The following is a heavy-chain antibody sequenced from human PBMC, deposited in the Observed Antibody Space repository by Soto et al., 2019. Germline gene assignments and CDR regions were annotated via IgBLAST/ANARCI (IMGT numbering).Heavy chain of an antibody. CDR3: ASLWFGRKNWFDP. J-gene: IGHJ5*02. V-gene: IGHV1-3*01. D-gene: IGHD3-10*01. CDR1: GYTFTSYY. Sequence: ASVKVSCKASGYTFTSYYMHWVRQAPGQRLEWMGWINAGNGNTKYSQKFQGRVTITADESTSTAYMELSSLRSEDTAVYYCASLWFGRKNWFDPWGQGTLVTVSS. CDR2: INAGNGNT.